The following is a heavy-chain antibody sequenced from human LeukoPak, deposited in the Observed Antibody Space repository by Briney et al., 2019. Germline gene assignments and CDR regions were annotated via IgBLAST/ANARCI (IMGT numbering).Heavy chain of an antibody. Sequence: PGGSLRLSCAASGFTFSSYAMSWVRQAPGKGLEWVSAISGSGGSTYYADSVKGRFTISRDNSKNTLYLQMSSLRAEDTAVYYCAKRCVRGWSTDAFDFWGQGTMVTVSS. J-gene: IGHJ3*01. V-gene: IGHV3-23*01. CDR3: AKRCVRGWSTDAFDF. CDR2: ISGSGGST. CDR1: GFTFSSYA. D-gene: IGHD6-19*01.